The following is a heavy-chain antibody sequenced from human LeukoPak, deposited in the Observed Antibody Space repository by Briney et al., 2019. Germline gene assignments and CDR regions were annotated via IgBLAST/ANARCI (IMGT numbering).Heavy chain of an antibody. CDR1: GFTFSSYA. V-gene: IGHV4-59*08. CDR3: ASSNWLRDANFDN. Sequence: GSLRLSCAASGFTFSSYAMSWVRQAPGKGLEWIGRIYNSGSTNYNPSLKSRVTISVHTSKNQFSLQLNSVTAADTAVYYCASSNWLRDANFDNWGQGTLVTVSS. D-gene: IGHD6-13*01. CDR2: IYNSGST. J-gene: IGHJ4*02.